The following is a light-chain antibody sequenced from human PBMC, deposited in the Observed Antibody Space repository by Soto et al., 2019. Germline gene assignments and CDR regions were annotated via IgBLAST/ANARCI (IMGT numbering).Light chain of an antibody. Sequence: EVVMTQSPASLSVSPGERATLSCRASQNIRNNLAWYQQKPGQSPRLLIAGASTREAGIPGRFSGSGSGTDFTLIISSLQSEDFAIYYCQQYNNWPPWTVGQGNKVEL. V-gene: IGKV3-15*01. J-gene: IGKJ1*01. CDR3: QQYNNWPPWT. CDR2: GAS. CDR1: QNIRNN.